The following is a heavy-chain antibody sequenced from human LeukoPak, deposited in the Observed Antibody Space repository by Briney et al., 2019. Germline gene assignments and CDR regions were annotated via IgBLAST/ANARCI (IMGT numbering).Heavy chain of an antibody. V-gene: IGHV3-30*18. CDR2: ISHDGRTE. CDR1: GFIFSNYG. J-gene: IGHJ4*02. Sequence: PGRSLRLSCAASGFIFSNYGMHWVRQAPGKGLEWVAVISHDGRTEFYADSVKGRFTISRDNSKNTLDLQMFSLRAEDTAVYYCAKPPEVGATVGYFDYWGQGTLVTVSS. CDR3: AKPPEVGATVGYFDY. D-gene: IGHD1-26*01.